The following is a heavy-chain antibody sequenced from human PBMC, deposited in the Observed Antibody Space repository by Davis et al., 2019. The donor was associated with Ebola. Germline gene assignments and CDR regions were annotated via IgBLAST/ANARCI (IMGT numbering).Heavy chain of an antibody. CDR2: IIPIFGTA. CDR1: GYTFTSYG. Sequence: SVKVSCKASGYTFTSYGISWVRQAPGQGLEWMGGIIPIFGTANYAQKFQGRVTITADESTSTAYMELRSLRSDDTAVYYCASGYSYGTRDYYYYYGMDVWGQGTTVTVSS. V-gene: IGHV1-69*13. J-gene: IGHJ6*02. D-gene: IGHD5-18*01. CDR3: ASGYSYGTRDYYYYYGMDV.